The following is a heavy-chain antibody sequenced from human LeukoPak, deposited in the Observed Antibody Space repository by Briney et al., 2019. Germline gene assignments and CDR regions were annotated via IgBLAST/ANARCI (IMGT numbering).Heavy chain of an antibody. CDR2: IYYSGST. D-gene: IGHD5-24*01. CDR1: GGSISSYY. J-gene: IGHJ4*02. Sequence: SETLSLTCTVSGGSISSYYWSWIRQPPGKGLEWIGYIYYSGSTNYNPSLKSRVTISVDTSKNQFSLKLSSVTAADTAVYYCARDKRGDGYGDFDYWGQGTLVTVSS. V-gene: IGHV4-59*08. CDR3: ARDKRGDGYGDFDY.